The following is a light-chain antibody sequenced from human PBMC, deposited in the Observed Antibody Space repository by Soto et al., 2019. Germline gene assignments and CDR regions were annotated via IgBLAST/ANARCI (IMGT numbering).Light chain of an antibody. Sequence: QAVVTQEPSLTVSPGGTVTLTCGSSTGTVTSGHSPYWFQQKPGQAPRTLIYDTTNKHSWTPARFSGSLLGGKGALTLSGAQPEDEAYYYCSLAYGGAYVVFGGGTQLTVL. CDR2: DTT. J-gene: IGLJ2*01. V-gene: IGLV7-46*01. CDR3: SLAYGGAYVV. CDR1: TGTVTSGHS.